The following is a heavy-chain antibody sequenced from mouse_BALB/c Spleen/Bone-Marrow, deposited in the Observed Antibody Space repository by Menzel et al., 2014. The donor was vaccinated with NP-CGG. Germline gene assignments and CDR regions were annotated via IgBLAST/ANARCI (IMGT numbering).Heavy chain of an antibody. CDR2: INPYNDGT. Sequence: QLQQSGPGLGKPGASVKMSCKASGYTFTSYVMHWGKQKPGQGLEGVGNINPYNDGTKYNEKFKGKATLTSDKSSSTAFMELSSLTSEDSAVYYCARSLYGYDWYFDVWGAGTTVTVSS. CDR1: GYTFTSYV. J-gene: IGHJ1*01. CDR3: ARSLYGYDWYFDV. D-gene: IGHD2-2*01. V-gene: IGHV1-14*01.